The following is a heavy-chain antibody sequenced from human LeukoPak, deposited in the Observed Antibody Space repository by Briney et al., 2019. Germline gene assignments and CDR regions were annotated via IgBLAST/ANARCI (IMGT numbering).Heavy chain of an antibody. CDR2: IYYSGST. Sequence: SETLSLTCTVSGGSISSYYWSWIRQPPGKGLEWIGYIYYSGSTNYNPSLKSRVTISVDTSKNQFSLKLSSVTAADTAVYYCARDMGGYAFDIWGQGTMVTVSS. CDR3: ARDMGGYAFDI. CDR1: GGSISSYY. J-gene: IGHJ3*02. D-gene: IGHD1-26*01. V-gene: IGHV4-59*12.